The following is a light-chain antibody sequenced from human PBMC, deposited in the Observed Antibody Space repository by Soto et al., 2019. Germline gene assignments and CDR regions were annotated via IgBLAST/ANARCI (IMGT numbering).Light chain of an antibody. CDR3: SSFTSINTLV. J-gene: IGLJ3*02. CDR2: EVS. Sequence: QSVLTQPASVSGSPGQSITISCTGTNTDVGGYNYVSWYQQHPGKVPKLMIFEVSYRPSGVSNRFSGSKSGDTASLTISGLQAEDEADYYCSSFTSINTLVFGGGTKVTVL. V-gene: IGLV2-14*01. CDR1: NTDVGGYNY.